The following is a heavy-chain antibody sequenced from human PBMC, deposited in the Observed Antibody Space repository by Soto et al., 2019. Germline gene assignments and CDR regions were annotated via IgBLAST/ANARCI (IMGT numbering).Heavy chain of an antibody. CDR1: GFTFSSYG. D-gene: IGHD4-17*01. J-gene: IGHJ2*01. CDR2: ISYDGSNK. V-gene: IGHV3-30*18. Sequence: QVQLVESGGGVVQPGRSLRLSCAASGFTFSSYGMHWVRQAPGTGLEWVAVISYDGSNKYYADSVKGRFTISRDNSKNTLYLQMNSLRAEDTAVYYCAKVRGVTTSWYFDLWGRGTLVTVSS. CDR3: AKVRGVTTSWYFDL.